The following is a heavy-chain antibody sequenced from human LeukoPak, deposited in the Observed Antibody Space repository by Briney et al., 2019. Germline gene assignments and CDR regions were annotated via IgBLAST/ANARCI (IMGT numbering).Heavy chain of an antibody. D-gene: IGHD4-17*01. V-gene: IGHV1-2*02. J-gene: IGHJ4*02. Sequence: RASAKVSCKASGYTFTGYYMHWVRQAPGQGLEWMGWINPNSGGTNYAQKFQGRVTMTRDTSISTAYMELSGLRSDDTAVYYCARGFDYGDSPVDYWGQGTLVTVSS. CDR1: GYTFTGYY. CDR3: ARGFDYGDSPVDY. CDR2: INPNSGGT.